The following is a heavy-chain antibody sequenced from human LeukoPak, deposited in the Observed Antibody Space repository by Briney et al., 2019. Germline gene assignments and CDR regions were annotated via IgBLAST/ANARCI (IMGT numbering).Heavy chain of an antibody. V-gene: IGHV4-34*01. CDR2: INHSGST. CDR3: ARASYGYGY. D-gene: IGHD5-18*01. CDR1: GFTFSNYA. Sequence: GSLRLSCAASGFTFSNYALSWVRQPPGKGLEWIGEINHSGSTNYNPSLKSRVTISVDTSKNQFSLKLSSVTAADTAVYYCARASYGYGYWGQGTLVTVSS. J-gene: IGHJ4*02.